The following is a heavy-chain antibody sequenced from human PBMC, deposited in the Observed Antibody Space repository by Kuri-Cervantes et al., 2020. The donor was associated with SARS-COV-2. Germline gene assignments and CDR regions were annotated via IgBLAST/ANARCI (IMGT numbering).Heavy chain of an antibody. CDR3: ARASTSFDD. Sequence: SETLSLTCTVSGGSVSSGSYYWSWIRQPPGKGLEWIGHIYYDGSTNYKTSLKGRVTISLDTSKNQFSLKVDSVTAADTAVYYCARASTSFDDWGHGTLVTVSS. V-gene: IGHV4-61*01. J-gene: IGHJ4*01. CDR1: GGSVSSGSYY. CDR2: IYYDGST.